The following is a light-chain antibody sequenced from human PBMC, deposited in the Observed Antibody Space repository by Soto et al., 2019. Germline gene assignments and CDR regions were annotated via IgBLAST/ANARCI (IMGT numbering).Light chain of an antibody. CDR3: QEYTTYSRT. CDR1: QSISSW. V-gene: IGKV1-5*01. CDR2: DAS. Sequence: DIQMTQSPSTLSASVGDRVTITCRASQSISSWLAWYQQKPGKAPKVLIYDASTLESGVPSRFSGGGSGTEFTLTITRLQPDDFATYYCQEYTTYSRTFGQGTKVEVK. J-gene: IGKJ1*01.